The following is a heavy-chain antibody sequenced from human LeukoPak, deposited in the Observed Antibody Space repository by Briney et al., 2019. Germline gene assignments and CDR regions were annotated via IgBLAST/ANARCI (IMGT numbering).Heavy chain of an antibody. CDR2: IYYSGIT. D-gene: IGHD2/OR15-2a*01. J-gene: IGHJ3*02. V-gene: IGHV4-39*01. CDR1: GSSISTSSYF. Sequence: SETLSLTCTVSGSSISTSSYFWGWIRQPPGKGLEWIGSIYYSGITFYNPSLKSRLTMSVDTSKNQFSLKLTSVTAADTAAYYCARPLDTTFFNAFDIWGQGTMVTVSS. CDR3: ARPLDTTFFNAFDI.